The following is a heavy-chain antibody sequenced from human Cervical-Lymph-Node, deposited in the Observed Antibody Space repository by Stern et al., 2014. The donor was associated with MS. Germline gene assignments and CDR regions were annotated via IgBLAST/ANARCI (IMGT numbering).Heavy chain of an antibody. CDR3: ARGYCSNGLCATYDS. V-gene: IGHV4-61*01. D-gene: IGHD2-8*01. CDR1: GDSISRGTFF. J-gene: IGHJ4*02. Sequence: VHLVESGPGLVKPSDTLFLNCTVSGDSISRGTFFWTWIRQPPGKGLEYIGYIHYTGSTKHNPSLKSRVTISVDTSKNQFSLKLHSVTAADTAVYYCARGYCSNGLCATYDSWGQGALVTVST. CDR2: IHYTGST.